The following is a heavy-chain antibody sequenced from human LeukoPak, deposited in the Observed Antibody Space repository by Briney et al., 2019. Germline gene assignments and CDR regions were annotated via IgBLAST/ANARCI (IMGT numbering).Heavy chain of an antibody. Sequence: GGSLRLSCAASGFTFSDYYMSWIRQAPGKGLEWVSYISSSGSTIYYADSVKGRFTISRDNAKNSLYLQMNSLRAEDTAVYYCARDTIVAMRYYYYMDVWGKGTTVTVSS. CDR1: GFTFSDYY. CDR3: ARDTIVAMRYYYYMDV. J-gene: IGHJ6*03. V-gene: IGHV3-11*01. D-gene: IGHD5-12*01. CDR2: ISSSGSTI.